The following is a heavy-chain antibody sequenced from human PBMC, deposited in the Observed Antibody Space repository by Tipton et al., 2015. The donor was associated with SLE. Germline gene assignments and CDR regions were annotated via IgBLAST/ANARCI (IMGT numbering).Heavy chain of an antibody. J-gene: IGHJ4*02. CDR1: GGSISSYY. CDR2: IYTSGST. V-gene: IGHV4-4*07. Sequence: LRLSCTVSGGSISSYYWSWIRQPAGKGLEWIGRIYTSGSTNYNPSLKSRVTMSVDTSKNQFSLKLSSVTAADTAVYYCARAGQYGSGSYYKESWGQGTLVTVSS. CDR3: ARAGQYGSGSYYKES. D-gene: IGHD3-10*01.